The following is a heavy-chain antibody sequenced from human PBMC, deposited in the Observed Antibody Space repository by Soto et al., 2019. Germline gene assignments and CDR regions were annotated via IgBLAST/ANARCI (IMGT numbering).Heavy chain of an antibody. CDR1: GYTFTGYY. Sequence: GASVKVSCKASGYTFTGYYMHWVRQAPGQGLEWMGWINPNSGGTNYAQKFQGWVTMTRDTSISTAYMELSRLRSDDTAVYYCARGPDTAMAYYFDYWGQGTLVTVS. J-gene: IGHJ4*02. D-gene: IGHD5-18*01. V-gene: IGHV1-2*04. CDR3: ARGPDTAMAYYFDY. CDR2: INPNSGGT.